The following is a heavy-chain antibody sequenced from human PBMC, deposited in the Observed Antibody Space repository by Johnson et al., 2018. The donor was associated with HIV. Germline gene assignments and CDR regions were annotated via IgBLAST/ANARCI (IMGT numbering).Heavy chain of an antibody. Sequence: VQLVESGGGLVQPGGSLRLSCGASGFTFNDHWMQWVRQAPGKGLVWVSRINGDGSSTRYADSVKGRFTISRDNAKNTMYLQMNSLRAEDTAVDYCATYYYDSSGYSYAFDIWGQGTMVTVSS. D-gene: IGHD3-22*01. CDR1: GFTFNDHW. J-gene: IGHJ3*02. CDR3: ATYYYDSSGYSYAFDI. V-gene: IGHV3-74*01. CDR2: INGDGSST.